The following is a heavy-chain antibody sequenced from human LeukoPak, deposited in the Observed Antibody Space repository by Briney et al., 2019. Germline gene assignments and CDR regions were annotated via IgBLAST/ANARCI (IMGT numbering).Heavy chain of an antibody. CDR1: GGTFSSYA. CDR2: IIPIFGTA. Sequence: ASVKVSCKASGGTFSSYAISWVRQAPGQGLEWMGGIIPIFGTANYAQKFQGRVTITADESTSTAYMELSSLRSEDTAVYYCARDFGYNFGAFDIWGQGTMVTVSS. V-gene: IGHV1-69*13. J-gene: IGHJ3*02. D-gene: IGHD5-24*01. CDR3: ARDFGYNFGAFDI.